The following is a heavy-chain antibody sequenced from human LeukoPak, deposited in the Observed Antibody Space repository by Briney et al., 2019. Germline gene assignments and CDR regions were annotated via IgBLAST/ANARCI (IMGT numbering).Heavy chain of an antibody. J-gene: IGHJ5*02. Sequence: VASVKVSCKASGGTFSSYAISWVRQAPGQGLEWMGGIIPIFGTANYAQKFQGRVTITTDESTSTAYMELSSLRSEDTAVYYCARDNYAGANWFAPWGQGTLVTVSS. CDR2: IIPIFGTA. CDR3: ARDNYAGANWFAP. CDR1: GGTFSSYA. D-gene: IGHD1-7*01. V-gene: IGHV1-69*05.